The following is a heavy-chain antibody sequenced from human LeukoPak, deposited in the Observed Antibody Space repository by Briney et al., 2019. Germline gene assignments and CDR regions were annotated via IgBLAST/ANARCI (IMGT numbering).Heavy chain of an antibody. Sequence: SQTLSLPCTVSGGSISSGGYYWSWIRQHPGKGLEWIGYIYYIGSTYYIPCLKSRVTISEDKTKNQYSLMLSYVTAADTAVYYCARDDDSSGYYSVCAFDIWGQDTMVIVS. J-gene: IGHJ3*02. V-gene: IGHV4-31*03. CDR3: ARDDDSSGYYSVCAFDI. D-gene: IGHD3-22*01. CDR2: IYYIGST. CDR1: GGSISSGGYY.